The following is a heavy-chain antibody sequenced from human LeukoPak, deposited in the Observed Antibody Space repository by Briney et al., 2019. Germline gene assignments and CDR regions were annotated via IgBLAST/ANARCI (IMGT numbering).Heavy chain of an antibody. CDR3: AKLFYSSGMYHFDY. Sequence: PGGSLRLSCAASGFTFNIYAMSWVRQAPGKGLEWVSGISGISDTTYYADSVKGRFTISRDNSKNTLYLQMNSLRAEDTAVYYCAKLFYSSGMYHFDYWGQGTLVTVSS. CDR1: GFTFNIYA. D-gene: IGHD3-10*01. J-gene: IGHJ4*02. V-gene: IGHV3-23*01. CDR2: ISGISDTT.